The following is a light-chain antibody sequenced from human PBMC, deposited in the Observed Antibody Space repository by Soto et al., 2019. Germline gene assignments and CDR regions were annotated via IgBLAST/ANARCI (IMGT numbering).Light chain of an antibody. J-gene: IGKJ3*01. CDR1: QSVSSSY. V-gene: IGKV3-20*01. CDR2: GAS. CDR3: QQYGSSFT. Sequence: EIVLTQSPGTLSLSPGERATLSCRASQSVSSSYLAWYQQKPGQAPRLLIYGASSRATGIPDRFSGSGSRTDFTLTISRLEPEDFAVYYCQQYGSSFTFGPGTKVDI.